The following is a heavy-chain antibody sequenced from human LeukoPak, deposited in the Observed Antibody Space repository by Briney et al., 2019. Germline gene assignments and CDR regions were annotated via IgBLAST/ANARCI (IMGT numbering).Heavy chain of an antibody. CDR1: GFTFTSYA. Sequence: GGSLRLSCVASGFTFTSYAMSWVRQAPEKGLEWVSVISGSGGTTHDADSVKGRFTISRDNAKNSVYLLMNSLRAEDTAVYYCARRGTTYCTVDSCHPNWFDPWGQGTLVTVSS. D-gene: IGHD2-15*01. CDR3: ARRGTTYCTVDSCHPNWFDP. J-gene: IGHJ5*02. CDR2: ISGSGGTT. V-gene: IGHV3-23*01.